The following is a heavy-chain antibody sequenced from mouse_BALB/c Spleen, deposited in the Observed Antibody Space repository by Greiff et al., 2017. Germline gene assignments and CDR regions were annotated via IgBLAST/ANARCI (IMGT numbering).Heavy chain of an antibody. CDR2: IYPGDGDT. J-gene: IGHJ2*01. Sequence: VQLQQSGAELARPGASVKLSCKASGYTFTSYWMQWVKQRPGQGLEWIGAIYPGDGDTRYTQKFKGKATLTADKSSSTAYMQLSSLASEDSAVYYCARGGYLDYWGQGTTLTVSS. CDR1: GYTFTSYW. CDR3: ARGGYLDY. V-gene: IGHV1-87*01.